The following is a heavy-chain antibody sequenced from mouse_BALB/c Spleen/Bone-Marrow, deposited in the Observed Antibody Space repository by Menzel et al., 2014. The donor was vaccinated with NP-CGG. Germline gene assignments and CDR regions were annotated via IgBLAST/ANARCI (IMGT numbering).Heavy chain of an antibody. Sequence: QVQLQQSGPELVKPGASVRISCKASGYTFTSYYIHWGKQRPGQGLEWIGWIFPGNFYTKFNENFKGRATLTADKSSSTAYMHLSSLTSEDSAVYFCARDDYDYWGQGTTLTVSS. J-gene: IGHJ2*01. CDR2: IFPGNFYT. CDR3: ARDDYDY. CDR1: GYTFTSYY. V-gene: IGHV1S56*01. D-gene: IGHD2-4*01.